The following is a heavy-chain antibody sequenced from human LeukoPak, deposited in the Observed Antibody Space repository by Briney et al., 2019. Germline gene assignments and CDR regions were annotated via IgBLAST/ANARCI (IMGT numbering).Heavy chain of an antibody. Sequence: SETLSLTCTVSGGSISSSSYYWGWIRQPPGKGLEWIGSIYYSGSTNYNPSLKSRVTISVDTSKNQFSLKLSSVTAADTAVYYCARLGYCSGGSCYSLYYFDYWGQGTLVTVSS. CDR2: IYYSGST. CDR1: GGSISSSSYY. CDR3: ARLGYCSGGSCYSLYYFDY. J-gene: IGHJ4*02. V-gene: IGHV4-39*07. D-gene: IGHD2-15*01.